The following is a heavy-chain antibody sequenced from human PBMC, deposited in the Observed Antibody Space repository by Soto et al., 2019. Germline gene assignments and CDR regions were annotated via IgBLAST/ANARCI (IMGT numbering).Heavy chain of an antibody. J-gene: IGHJ6*03. CDR1: GGSLSDYF. Sequence: SETLSLTCAVSGGSLSDYFWSWIRQPPGMALEWIGEINHLGSINYNPSLKSRVTMSVDTSKNQFSPTLNSVTAADTATYYCARGGISHWAYFYYMDVWDRGTTVTVSS. D-gene: IGHD2-21*01. CDR2: INHLGSI. CDR3: ARGGISHWAYFYYMDV. V-gene: IGHV4-34*01.